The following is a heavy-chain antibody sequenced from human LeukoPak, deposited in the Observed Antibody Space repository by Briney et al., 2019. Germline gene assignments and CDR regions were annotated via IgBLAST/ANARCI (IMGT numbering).Heavy chain of an antibody. CDR3: ARALTGFIPGN. CDR1: GFTFSSYW. D-gene: IGHD3-9*01. V-gene: IGHV3-7*03. J-gene: IGHJ4*02. Sequence: GRSLRLSCAASGFTFSSYWMSWVRQAPGKGLEWVANIKQDGSEKYYVDSVKGRFTISRDNAKNSLYLQMNSPRAEDTAVYYCARALTGFIPGNWGQGTLVTVSS. CDR2: IKQDGSEK.